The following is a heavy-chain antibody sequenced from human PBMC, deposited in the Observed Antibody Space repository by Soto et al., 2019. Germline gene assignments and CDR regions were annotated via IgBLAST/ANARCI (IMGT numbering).Heavy chain of an antibody. CDR2: IYHSGST. Sequence: QVQLQESGPRLVKPSQTLSLTCTVSGDSISRGGYYWNWLRQHPRKGLEWIGYIYHSGSTIYNPSLKSRVTILVDTSKNRLSLELSNVTAADTAIYYCARDGAGAYGLGWFDPWGQGILVTVSS. V-gene: IGHV4-31*03. D-gene: IGHD2-21*01. CDR3: ARDGAGAYGLGWFDP. CDR1: GDSISRGGYY. J-gene: IGHJ5*02.